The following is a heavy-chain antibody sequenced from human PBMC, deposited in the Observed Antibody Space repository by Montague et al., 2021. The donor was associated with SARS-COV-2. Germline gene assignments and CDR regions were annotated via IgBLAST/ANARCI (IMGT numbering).Heavy chain of an antibody. V-gene: IGHV3-53*01. D-gene: IGHD1-26*01. CDR1: GFTVSSNY. CDR3: ARDRRIVGALYYYYSMDV. CDR2: TYSGGST. Sequence: SLRLSCAASGFTVSSNYMSWVRQAPGKGLEWVSVTYSGGSTYYADSVKGRFTISRDNSKNTLYLQMNSLRAEDTAVYYCARDRRIVGALYYYYSMDVWGQGTTVTVSS. J-gene: IGHJ6*02.